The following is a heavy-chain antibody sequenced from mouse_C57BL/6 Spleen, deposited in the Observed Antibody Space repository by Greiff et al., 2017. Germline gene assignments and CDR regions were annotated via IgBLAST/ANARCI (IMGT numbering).Heavy chain of an antibody. V-gene: IGHV1-64*01. CDR3: ARCNTVKWYYFDY. CDR2: IHPNSGST. Sequence: VQLQQPGAELVKPGASVKLSCKASGYTFTSYWMHWVKQRPGQGLEWIGMIHPNSGSTNYNEKFKIKATLTVDKSSSTAYMQLSSLTSEDSAVYYCARCNTVKWYYFDYWGQGTTLTVSS. CDR1: GYTFTSYW. J-gene: IGHJ2*01. D-gene: IGHD1-3*01.